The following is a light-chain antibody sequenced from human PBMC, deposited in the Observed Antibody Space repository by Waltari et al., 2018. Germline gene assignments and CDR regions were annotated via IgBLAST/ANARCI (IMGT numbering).Light chain of an antibody. CDR3: ATWDDSLNGL. Sequence: QSVLTQPPSVSGTPGQRVSISGSGRRSNIGSETVNWYQQVPGTAPKLLIYSNNQRPSGVPDRFSGSKSGTSASLAISGLQSEDEADYYCATWDDSLNGLFGGGTKLTVL. CDR1: RSNIGSET. V-gene: IGLV1-44*01. J-gene: IGLJ2*01. CDR2: SNN.